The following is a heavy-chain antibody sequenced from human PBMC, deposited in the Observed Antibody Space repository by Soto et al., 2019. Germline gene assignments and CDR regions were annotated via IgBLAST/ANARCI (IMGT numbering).Heavy chain of an antibody. V-gene: IGHV4-39*07. CDR2: VNYSGRT. J-gene: IGHJ5*02. CDR1: DGSVSTTNSY. D-gene: IGHD6-25*01. CDR3: ARDSSGWFDP. Sequence: SETLSLTCTVSDGSVSTTNSYWGWIRQPPGKGLEWIGSVNYSGRTYFHPSLKSRVTISVDTSKNQFSLKLSSVTAADTAVYYCARDSSGWFDPWGQGTLVTVSS.